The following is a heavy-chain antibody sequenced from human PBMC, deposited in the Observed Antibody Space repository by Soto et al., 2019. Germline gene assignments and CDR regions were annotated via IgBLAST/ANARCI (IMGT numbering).Heavy chain of an antibody. CDR2: VYTGGNT. CDR3: AREGDDRHFFFDS. D-gene: IGHD3-3*02. V-gene: IGHV4-4*07. Sequence: QLQESGPGLVKPSETLSLICNVSGRSMSSYYWSWLRQPPGKGLEWIGRVYTGGNTNYNPSLTSRVPMSVDTSKSQFSLKLTSVTAADTAVYYWAREGDDRHFFFDSWGQGTLVTVAS. J-gene: IGHJ4*02. CDR1: GRSMSSYY.